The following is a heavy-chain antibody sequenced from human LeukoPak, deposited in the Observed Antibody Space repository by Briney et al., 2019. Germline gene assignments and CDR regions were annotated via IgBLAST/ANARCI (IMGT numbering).Heavy chain of an antibody. D-gene: IGHD2-15*01. CDR1: GYTFTSYY. Sequence: ASVKVSCKASGYTFTSYYMHWVRQAPGQGLEWMGIINPSGGSTSYAQKFHGRVTMTRDTSTSTVYMELSSLSSEDTPVYYCARDRLDIVVVVAATLDYGMDVWGQGTTVTVSS. J-gene: IGHJ6*02. CDR3: ARDRLDIVVVVAATLDYGMDV. V-gene: IGHV1-46*01. CDR2: INPSGGST.